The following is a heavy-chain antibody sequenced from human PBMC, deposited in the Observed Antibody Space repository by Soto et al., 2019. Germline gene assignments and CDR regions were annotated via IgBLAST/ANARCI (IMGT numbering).Heavy chain of an antibody. J-gene: IGHJ4*02. V-gene: IGHV1-18*01. CDR3: ARVAGYGSGSRHFNY. CDR2: IVANRGNT. CDR1: GYTFPTYG. Sequence: QVQLVQSGAEVTKPGASVTVSCKASGYTFPTYGLSWVRQAPGQGLEWMGWIVANRGNTVYAQEFQGRVTMTTDTSTNTAYMELRSLRSDDTALYYCARVAGYGSGSRHFNYWGQGNLVTVSS. D-gene: IGHD3-10*01.